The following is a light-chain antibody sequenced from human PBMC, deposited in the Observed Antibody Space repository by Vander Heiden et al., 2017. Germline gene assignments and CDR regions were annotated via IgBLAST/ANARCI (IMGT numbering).Light chain of an antibody. CDR1: QSISTF. V-gene: IGKV1-39*01. CDR3: QQSNITPYT. J-gene: IGKJ2*01. CDR2: DAS. Sequence: DIQMTQSPSSLSASVGDRVTITCRASQSISTFLNWYQQKPGTVPKLLISDASSLQSGVPSRFSGSGSGTDFTLTISRLQPEDFATYYCQQSNITPYTFGQGTKVEIK.